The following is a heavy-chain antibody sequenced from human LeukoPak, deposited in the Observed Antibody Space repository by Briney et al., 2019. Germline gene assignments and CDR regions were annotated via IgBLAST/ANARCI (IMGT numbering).Heavy chain of an antibody. D-gene: IGHD2-15*01. CDR1: GGSISSGGYY. V-gene: IGHV4-31*03. CDR2: IYYSGST. CDR3: ARVRDMSLFDY. J-gene: IGHJ4*02. Sequence: SQTLSLTCTVSGGSISSGGYYWSWIRQRPGKGLEWIGYIYYSGSTYYNPSLKGRVTISVDTSKNQFSLKLSSVTAADTAVYYCARVRDMSLFDYWGQGTLVTVSS.